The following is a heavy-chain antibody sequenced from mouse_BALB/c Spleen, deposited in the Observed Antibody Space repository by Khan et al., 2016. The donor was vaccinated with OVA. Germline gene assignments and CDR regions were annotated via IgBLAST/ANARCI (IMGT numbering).Heavy chain of an antibody. D-gene: IGHD1-1*01. Sequence: EVKLVESGGGLVQPGGSRKLSCAASGFTFSSYGMHWVRQAPEKGLEWVAYISGDSSTIYYTDTVKGRFTISRDNPKNTLSLQMTSLMSEDTAMYYYATSYYYGSYFDYWGPGTTLTVSS. V-gene: IGHV5-17*02. J-gene: IGHJ2*01. CDR1: GFTFSSYG. CDR3: ATSYYYGSYFDY. CDR2: ISGDSSTI.